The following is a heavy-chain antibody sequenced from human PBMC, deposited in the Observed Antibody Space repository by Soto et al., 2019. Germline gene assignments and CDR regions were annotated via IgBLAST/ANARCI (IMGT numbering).Heavy chain of an antibody. CDR1: GYTFTGYY. Sequence: QVQLVQSGAEVKKPGASVKVSCKASGYTFTGYYMHWVRQAPGQGLEWMGWINPNSGGTNYAQKFQGWVTMTRDTSISTADMELSRLISDDTAVYYCARSVPAAPSHDNWFDPWGQGTLVTVSS. V-gene: IGHV1-2*04. CDR3: ARSVPAAPSHDNWFDP. CDR2: INPNSGGT. D-gene: IGHD2-2*01. J-gene: IGHJ5*02.